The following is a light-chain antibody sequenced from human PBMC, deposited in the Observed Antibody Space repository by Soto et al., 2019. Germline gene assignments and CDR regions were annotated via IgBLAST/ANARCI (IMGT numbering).Light chain of an antibody. CDR2: EGS. CDR1: SSDVGSYNL. CDR3: CSYAGSSTSAV. V-gene: IGLV2-23*01. Sequence: QSALTQPASVSGSPGQSITISCNGTSSDVGSYNLVSWYQQHPGKAPKLMIYEGSKRPSGVSNRFSGSKSGNTASLTISGLQAEDEADYYCCSYAGSSTSAVFGGGTQLTVL. J-gene: IGLJ7*01.